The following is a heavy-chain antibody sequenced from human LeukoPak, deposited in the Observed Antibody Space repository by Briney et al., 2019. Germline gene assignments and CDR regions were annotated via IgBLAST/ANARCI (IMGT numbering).Heavy chain of an antibody. CDR3: ARRGRSSGWYRGDYFDY. D-gene: IGHD6-19*01. CDR1: GYTFTSYY. CDR2: INPSGGST. V-gene: IGHV1-46*01. J-gene: IGHJ4*02. Sequence: APVKVSCKASGYTFTSYYMHWVRQAPGQGLEWMGIINPSGGSTSYAQKFQGRVTMTRDTSTSTVYMELSSLRSEDTAVYYCARRGRSSGWYRGDYFDYWGQGTLVTVSS.